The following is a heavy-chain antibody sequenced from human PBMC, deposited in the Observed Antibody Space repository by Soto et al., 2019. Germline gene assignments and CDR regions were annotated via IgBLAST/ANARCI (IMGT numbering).Heavy chain of an antibody. V-gene: IGHV3-30*18. J-gene: IGHJ4*02. CDR3: AKDLHYYDSSGDLDY. Sequence: GGSLRLSCAASGFTFSNFGMHWVRQAPGKGLEWVAVISYDGSNKYYADSVKGRFTISRDNSKNTLYLQMNSLRAEDTAVYYCAKDLHYYDSSGDLDYWGQGTLVTVSS. D-gene: IGHD3-22*01. CDR2: ISYDGSNK. CDR1: GFTFSNFG.